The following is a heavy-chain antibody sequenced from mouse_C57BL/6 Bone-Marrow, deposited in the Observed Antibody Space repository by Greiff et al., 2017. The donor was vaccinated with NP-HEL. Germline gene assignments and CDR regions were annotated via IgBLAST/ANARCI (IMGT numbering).Heavy chain of an antibody. CDR3: VSEALYYGSSYGYWYFDV. D-gene: IGHD1-1*01. V-gene: IGHV10-3*01. J-gene: IGHJ1*03. CDR1: GFTFNTYA. CDR2: IRSKSSNYAT. Sequence: EVHLVESGGGLVQPKGSLKLSCAASGFTFNTYAMHWVRQAPGKGLEWVARIRSKSSNYATYYADSVKDRFTISRDDSQSMLYLQMNNLKTEDTAMYYCVSEALYYGSSYGYWYFDVWGTGTTVTVSS.